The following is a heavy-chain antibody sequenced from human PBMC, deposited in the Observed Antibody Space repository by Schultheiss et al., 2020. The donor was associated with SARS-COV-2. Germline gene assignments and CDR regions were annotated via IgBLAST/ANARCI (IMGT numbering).Heavy chain of an antibody. V-gene: IGHV4-59*01. J-gene: IGHJ3*02. D-gene: IGHD2-2*01. CDR2: IYYSGST. CDR3: ARGPDIVVVPAARAFDI. Sequence: SQTLSLTCAVYGGSFSGYYWSWIRQPPGKGLEWIGYIYYSGSTNYNPSLKSRVTISVDTSKNQFYLKLSSVTAADTAVYYCARGPDIVVVPAARAFDIWGQGTMVTVSS. CDR1: GGSFSGYY.